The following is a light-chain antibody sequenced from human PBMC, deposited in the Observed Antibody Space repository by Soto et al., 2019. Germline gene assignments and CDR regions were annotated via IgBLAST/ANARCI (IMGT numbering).Light chain of an antibody. J-gene: IGKJ1*01. CDR3: QQSYTTLSA. CDR2: AAS. CDR1: QSISSY. Sequence: DIQMTQSPSSLSASVGDRVTITCRPSQSISSYLNWYQHKRGKAPKLLIYAASSLQSGVPSRFSGSGSGTDCTLTINSLQPEDSATYYCQQSYTTLSAFGQGTKVEIK. V-gene: IGKV1-39*01.